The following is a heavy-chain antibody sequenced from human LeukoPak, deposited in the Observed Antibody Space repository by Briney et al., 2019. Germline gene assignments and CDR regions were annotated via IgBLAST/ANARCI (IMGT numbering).Heavy chain of an antibody. Sequence: SETLSPTCTVSGGSISSYYWSWNRQPDGEGMEWIGRIYSSGSTNYNPSLKSRVTISVDTSKNQFSLKLSSVTAADTAVYYCARDTGPRDFYYYYYMDVWGKGTTVTVSS. CDR3: ARDTGPRDFYYYYYMDV. J-gene: IGHJ6*03. CDR2: IYSSGST. CDR1: GGSISSYY. D-gene: IGHD3-3*01. V-gene: IGHV4-4*07.